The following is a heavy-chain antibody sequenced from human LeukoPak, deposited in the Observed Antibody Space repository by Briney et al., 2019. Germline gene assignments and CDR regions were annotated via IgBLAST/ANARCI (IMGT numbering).Heavy chain of an antibody. D-gene: IGHD4-23*01. J-gene: IGHJ3*02. CDR2: IYSGGST. CDR3: ARDFGGGNSGLGAFDI. CDR1: GFTVSSNY. Sequence: GGSLRLSCAASGFTVSSNYMSWVRQAPGKGLEWVSVIYSGGSTYYADSVKGRFTISRDNSKNTLYLQMNSLRAEDTAVYYCARDFGGGNSGLGAFDIWGQGTMVTVSS. V-gene: IGHV3-66*01.